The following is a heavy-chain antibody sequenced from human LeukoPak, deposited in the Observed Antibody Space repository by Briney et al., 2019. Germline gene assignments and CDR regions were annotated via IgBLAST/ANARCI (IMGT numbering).Heavy chain of an antibody. CDR1: GFTFSSYG. CDR2: IRYDGSNK. D-gene: IGHD2-8*02. CDR3: AKDGGVYYYYYMDV. V-gene: IGHV3-30*02. Sequence: GGSLRLSCAASGFTFSSYGMHWVRQAPGKGLEWVAFIRYDGSNKYYVDSVKGRFTISRDNSKNTLYLQMNSLRAEDTAVYYCAKDGGVYYYYYMDVWGKGTPVTVSS. J-gene: IGHJ6*03.